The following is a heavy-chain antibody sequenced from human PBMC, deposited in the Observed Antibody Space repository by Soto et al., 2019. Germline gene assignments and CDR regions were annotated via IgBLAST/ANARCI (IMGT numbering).Heavy chain of an antibody. Sequence: SETLSLTCAVSGGSISSGDYSWNWIRQPPGKGLEWIGYIYYSGSTYYNPSLESRVAISLDTSRSQFSLTLHSVTAADTAIYYCARDRHNNFFDPWGQGTLVTVSS. CDR2: IYYSGST. CDR3: ARDRHNNFFDP. V-gene: IGHV4-30-2*05. D-gene: IGHD6-6*01. CDR1: GGSISSGDYS. J-gene: IGHJ5*02.